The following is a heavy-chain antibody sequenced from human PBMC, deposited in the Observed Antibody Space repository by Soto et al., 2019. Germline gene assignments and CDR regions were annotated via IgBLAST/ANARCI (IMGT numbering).Heavy chain of an antibody. CDR3: AIPYYDFWSGYRGFSDYYYYGMDV. Sequence: GGSLRLSCAASGFTFSSYGMHWVRQAPGKGLEWVAVISYDGSNKYYADSVKGRFTISRDNSKNTLYLQMNSLRAEDTAVYYCAIPYYDFWSGYRGFSDYYYYGMDVWGQGTTVTVSS. J-gene: IGHJ6*02. CDR1: GFTFSSYG. D-gene: IGHD3-3*01. CDR2: ISYDGSNK. V-gene: IGHV3-30*03.